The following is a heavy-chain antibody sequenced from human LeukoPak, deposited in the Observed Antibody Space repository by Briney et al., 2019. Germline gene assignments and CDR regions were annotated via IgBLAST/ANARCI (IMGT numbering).Heavy chain of an antibody. Sequence: PSETLSLTCTVPGGSISSSSYYWGWIRQPPGKGLEWIGSIYYSGSTYYNPSLKSRVTISVDTSKTQFSLKLSSVTAADTAVYYCARAFYEGYDYVWGSYRSAFDYWGQGTLVTVSS. CDR1: GGSISSSSYY. J-gene: IGHJ4*02. CDR3: ARAFYEGYDYVWGSYRSAFDY. D-gene: IGHD3-16*02. CDR2: IYYSGST. V-gene: IGHV4-39*01.